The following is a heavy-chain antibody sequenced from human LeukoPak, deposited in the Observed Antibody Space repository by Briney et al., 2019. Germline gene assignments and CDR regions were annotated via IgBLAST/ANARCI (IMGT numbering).Heavy chain of an antibody. D-gene: IGHD3-22*01. CDR2: IYYSGST. CDR3: ARHYYDSSSAFYYYYYMDV. Sequence: SETLSLTCTVSGGSISSYYWSWIRQPPGKGLEWIGYIYYSGSTNYNPSLKSRVTISVDTSKNQFSLKLSSVTAADTAVYYCARHYYDSSSAFYYYYYMDVWGKGTTVTVSS. CDR1: GGSISSYY. V-gene: IGHV4-59*01. J-gene: IGHJ6*03.